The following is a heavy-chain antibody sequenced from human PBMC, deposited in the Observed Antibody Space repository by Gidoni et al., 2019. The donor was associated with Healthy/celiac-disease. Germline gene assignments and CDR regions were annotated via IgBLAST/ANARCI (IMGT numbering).Heavy chain of an antibody. D-gene: IGHD3-16*01. Sequence: EVQLVESGGGLVQPGGSLRLSCAASGFTSSSYWMHWVRQAPGKGLVWVSRINSDGSSTSYADSVKGRFTISRVNAKNTLYLQMNSLRAEDTAVYYCARDRDPHYVWGPPGYWGQGTLGHRLL. CDR3: ARDRDPHYVWGPPGY. V-gene: IGHV3-74*01. CDR2: INSDGSST. J-gene: IGHJ4*02. CDR1: GFTSSSYW.